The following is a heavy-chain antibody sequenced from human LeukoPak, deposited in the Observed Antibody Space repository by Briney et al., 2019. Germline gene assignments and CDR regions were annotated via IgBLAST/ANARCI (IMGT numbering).Heavy chain of an antibody. CDR2: IKQDGSEK. CDR1: GFTFSSYW. Sequence: GGSLRLSCAASGFTFSSYWMSWVRQAPGKGLEWVANIKQDGSEKYYVDSVKGRFTISRDNAKNSLYLQMNSLRAEDTAVYYCAGAMVPMIVVPSEGFDYWGQGTLVTVSS. J-gene: IGHJ4*02. CDR3: AGAMVPMIVVPSEGFDY. V-gene: IGHV3-7*01. D-gene: IGHD3-22*01.